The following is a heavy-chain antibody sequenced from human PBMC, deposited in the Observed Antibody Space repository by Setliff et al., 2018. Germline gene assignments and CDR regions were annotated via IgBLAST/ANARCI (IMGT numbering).Heavy chain of an antibody. CDR3: ARRPIALAGYRKGAFDI. CDR1: GYSFTSFS. Sequence: ASVKVSCKASGYSFTSFSITWVRQAPGLGLEWLGWVSTYNGDTKSAQKFRGRVTMTTDISTSTVYMELRTLRSDDTAVYYCARRPIALAGYRKGAFDIWGQGTMVTVSS. J-gene: IGHJ3*02. D-gene: IGHD6-19*01. CDR2: VSTYNGDT. V-gene: IGHV1-18*01.